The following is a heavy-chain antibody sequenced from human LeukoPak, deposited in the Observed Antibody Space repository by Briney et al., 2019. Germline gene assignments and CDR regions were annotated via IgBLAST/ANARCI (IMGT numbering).Heavy chain of an antibody. CDR3: ARDPNCSGGSCYSRVNYYYYGMDV. J-gene: IGHJ6*02. D-gene: IGHD2-15*01. CDR2: ISAYNGNT. CDR1: GYTFTSYG. Sequence: GASVKVSCKASGYTFTSYGISWVRQAPGQGLEWVGWISAYNGNTNYAQKLQGRVTMTTDTSTSTAYMELRSLRSDDTAVYYCARDPNCSGGSCYSRVNYYYYGMDVWGQGTTVTVSS. V-gene: IGHV1-18*01.